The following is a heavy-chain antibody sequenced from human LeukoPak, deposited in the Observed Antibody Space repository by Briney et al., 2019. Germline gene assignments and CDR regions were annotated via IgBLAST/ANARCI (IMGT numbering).Heavy chain of an antibody. V-gene: IGHV4-59*08. D-gene: IGHD2-15*01. J-gene: IGHJ6*02. Sequence: SETLSLTCTVSGGSISGYYWSWIRQPPGKGLEWIGYIYYSGSTNYNPSLKSRVTISVDSSKNQFSLKLSSVTAADTAVYYCARHRESGYYYYGMDVWGQGTTVTVSS. CDR3: ARHRESGYYYYGMDV. CDR2: IYYSGST. CDR1: GGSISGYY.